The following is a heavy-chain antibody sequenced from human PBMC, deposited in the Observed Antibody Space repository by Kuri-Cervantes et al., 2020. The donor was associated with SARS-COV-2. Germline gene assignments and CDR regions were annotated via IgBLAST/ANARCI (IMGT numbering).Heavy chain of an antibody. J-gene: IGHJ3*02. CDR1: GDSVSSNSAA. CDR2: IYYRSKWYN. Sequence: SETLSLTCAISGDSVSSNSAAWNWIRQSPSRGLEWLGRIYYRSKWYNDYAVSVKSRITINPDTSKNQFSLQLNSVTPEDTAVYYCARGFITGTTWAFDIWGQGTMVTVSS. D-gene: IGHD1-7*01. CDR3: ARGFITGTTWAFDI. V-gene: IGHV6-1*01.